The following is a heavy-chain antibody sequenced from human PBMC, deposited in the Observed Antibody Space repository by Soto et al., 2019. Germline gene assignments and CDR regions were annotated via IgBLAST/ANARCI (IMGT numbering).Heavy chain of an antibody. J-gene: IGHJ5*02. CDR3: ARVGTSIAAATVPWWFDP. CDR1: GATFSSYA. V-gene: IGHV1-69*13. D-gene: IGHD6-13*01. CDR2: IIPIFGTA. Sequence: SVKVSCKASGATFSSYAISWVRQAPGQGLEWMGGIIPIFGTANYAQKSQGRVTITADESTSTAYMELSSLRSEDTAVYYCARVGTSIAAATVPWWFDPWGQGTLVTVSS.